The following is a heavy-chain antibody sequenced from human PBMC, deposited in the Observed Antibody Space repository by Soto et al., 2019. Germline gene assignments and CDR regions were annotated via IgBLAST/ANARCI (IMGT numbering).Heavy chain of an antibody. CDR2: ISGSGGST. Sequence: EVQLLESGGGLVQPRGSLRISCAASGFTFSSYAMSWVRQAPGKGLEWVSAISGSGGSTYYADSVKGRFTISRDNSKNTLYLQMNSLRAEDTAVYYCAKRFPDYDFWSVDYWGQGTLVTVSS. D-gene: IGHD3-3*01. J-gene: IGHJ4*02. CDR1: GFTFSSYA. V-gene: IGHV3-23*01. CDR3: AKRFPDYDFWSVDY.